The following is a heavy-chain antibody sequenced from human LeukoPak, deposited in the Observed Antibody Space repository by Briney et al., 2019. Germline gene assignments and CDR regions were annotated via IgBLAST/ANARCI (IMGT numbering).Heavy chain of an antibody. V-gene: IGHV3-74*01. CDR1: EFIFSNYW. D-gene: IGHD4/OR15-4a*01. J-gene: IGHJ5*02. Sequence: GGSLRLSCAASEFIFSNYWMHWVRQVPGKGLVWVSRINSDGSFTSYADSVKGRFTISRDNAKNTLYLQMNSLRAEDTAIYYCARVQVLGTYDWFDPWGQGTLVTVSS. CDR3: ARVQVLGTYDWFDP. CDR2: INSDGSFT.